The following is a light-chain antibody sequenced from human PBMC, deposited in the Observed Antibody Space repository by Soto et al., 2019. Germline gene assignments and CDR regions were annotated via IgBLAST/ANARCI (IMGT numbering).Light chain of an antibody. Sequence: QSVLTQPPSASGTPGQSVTISCSGSTSNIGSKTVSCYQQVPGAAPKLLIYSTNQWPSGVPDRFSGSKSGTSASLTISGLQSEDEADYYCATWDDSLNGLYVFGPGTKLTVL. V-gene: IGLV1-44*01. J-gene: IGLJ1*01. CDR2: STN. CDR1: TSNIGSKT. CDR3: ATWDDSLNGLYV.